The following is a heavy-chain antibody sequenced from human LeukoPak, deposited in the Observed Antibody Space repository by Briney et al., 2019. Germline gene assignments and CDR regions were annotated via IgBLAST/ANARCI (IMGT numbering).Heavy chain of an antibody. V-gene: IGHV1-8*03. D-gene: IGHD3-10*01. CDR3: ASAPQGVRGVNLDY. J-gene: IGHJ4*02. CDR1: GYTFTSYD. CDR2: MNPNSGNT. Sequence: ASVKVSFKASGYTFTSYDINWVRQATGQGLEWMGWMNPNSGNTGYAQKFQGRVTITRNTSISTAYMELSSLRSEDTAVYYCASAPQGVRGVNLDYWGQGTLVTVSS.